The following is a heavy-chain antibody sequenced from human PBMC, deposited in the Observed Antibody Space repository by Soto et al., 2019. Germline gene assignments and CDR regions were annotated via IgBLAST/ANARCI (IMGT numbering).Heavy chain of an antibody. CDR1: GYTFTGYY. CDR2: INPNSGGT. D-gene: IGHD3-10*01. V-gene: IGHV1-2*02. CDR3: ASATYGSGSYYNEYTPECDP. J-gene: IGHJ5*02. Sequence: ASVKVSCKASGYTFTGYYMHWVRQAPGQGLEWMGWINPNSGGTNYAQKFQGRVTMTRDTSISTAYMELSRLRSDDTAVYYCASATYGSGSYYNEYTPECDPWGQGTLVTVSS.